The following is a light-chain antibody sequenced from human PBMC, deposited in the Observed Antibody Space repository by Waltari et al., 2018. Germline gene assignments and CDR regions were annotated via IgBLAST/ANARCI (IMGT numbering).Light chain of an antibody. J-gene: IGKJ1*01. V-gene: IGKV4-1*01. CDR3: QQYYSSPQT. CDR2: WAS. Sequence: DIVMTQSPDSLAVSLGERATINCRSSQSVLYSSDNKNYLAWYQQKAGQPPKLLIYWASTRESGVTDRFSGSGSGTDFTLTISSLQAGDVAVYYCQQYYSSPQTFGHGTKVEIK. CDR1: QSVLYSSDNKNY.